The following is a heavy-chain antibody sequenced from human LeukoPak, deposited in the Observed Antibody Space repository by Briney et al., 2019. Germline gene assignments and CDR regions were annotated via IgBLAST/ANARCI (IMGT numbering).Heavy chain of an antibody. V-gene: IGHV4-31*03. CDR1: GGSISSGGYY. D-gene: IGHD4-17*01. CDR2: IYYSGST. J-gene: IGHJ2*01. Sequence: TSETLSLTCTVSGGSISSGGYYWSWIRQHPGKGLEWIGYIYYSGSTYYNPSLKSRVTISVDTSKNQFSLKLSSVTAADTAVYYCAREATVTTGWYFDLWGRGTLVTVSS. CDR3: AREATVTTGWYFDL.